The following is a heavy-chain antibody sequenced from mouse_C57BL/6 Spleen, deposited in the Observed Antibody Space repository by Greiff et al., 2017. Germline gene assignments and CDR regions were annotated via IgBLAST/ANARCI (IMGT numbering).Heavy chain of an antibody. J-gene: IGHJ2*01. CDR2: INYDGSST. V-gene: IGHV5-16*01. CDR3: ARGYGPLDY. CDR1: GFTFSDYY. Sequence: EVQLQESEGGLVQPGSSMKLSCTASGFTFSDYYMAWVRQVPEKGLEWVANINYDGSSTYYLDSLKSRFIISRDNAKNILYLQMSSLKSEDTATYYCARGYGPLDYWGQGTTPTVSS. D-gene: IGHD2-10*02.